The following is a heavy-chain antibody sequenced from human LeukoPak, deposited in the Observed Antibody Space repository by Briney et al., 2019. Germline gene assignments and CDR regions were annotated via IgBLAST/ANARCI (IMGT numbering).Heavy chain of an antibody. CDR1: GGSISSGGYS. CDR2: IYYSGST. CDR3: ASMVRGVISTGYFDY. V-gene: IGHV4-61*08. J-gene: IGHJ4*02. Sequence: PSQTLSLTCAVSGGSISSGGYSWSWIRQPPGKGLEWIGYIYYSGSTNYNPSLKSRVTITVDTSKNQFSLKLSSVTAADTAVYYCASMVRGVISTGYFDYWGQGTLVTVSS. D-gene: IGHD3-10*01.